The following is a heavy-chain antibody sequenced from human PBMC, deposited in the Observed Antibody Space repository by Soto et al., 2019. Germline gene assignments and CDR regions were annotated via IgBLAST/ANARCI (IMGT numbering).Heavy chain of an antibody. D-gene: IGHD1-1*01. Sequence: QVQLVQSGAEVRKPGASVKVSCEASGYTFTSYDIYWVRQATGQGLEWMGWMNPNTGNSGYAQKFQGRVTMTSDTSISTAHIELSSRRSEDTSVYYCARRAETNGWNGFGADKYYFDFWGQGTLVTVSS. CDR3: ARRAETNGWNGFGADKYYFDF. J-gene: IGHJ4*02. CDR1: GYTFTSYD. V-gene: IGHV1-8*01. CDR2: MNPNTGNS.